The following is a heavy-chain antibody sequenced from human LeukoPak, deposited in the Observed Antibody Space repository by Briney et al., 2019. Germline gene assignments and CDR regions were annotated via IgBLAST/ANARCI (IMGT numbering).Heavy chain of an antibody. CDR3: ARGPATAAVAGYFDY. CDR1: GGTFSSYA. J-gene: IGHJ4*02. D-gene: IGHD6-19*01. Sequence: SVKVSCKASGGTFSSYAISWVRKAPGQGLEWMVRIIPIFGTANYAQKFQGRVTITTDESTSTAYMELSSLRSEDTAVYYCARGPATAAVAGYFDYWGQGTLVTVSS. CDR2: IIPIFGTA. V-gene: IGHV1-69*05.